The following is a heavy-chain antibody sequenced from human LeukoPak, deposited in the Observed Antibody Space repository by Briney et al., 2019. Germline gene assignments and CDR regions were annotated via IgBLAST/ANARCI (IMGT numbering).Heavy chain of an antibody. D-gene: IGHD3-10*01. V-gene: IGHV2-5*01. CDR2: NYWNNDK. CDR1: GGPISSYYW. CDR3: AHKGRGSGSYTV. Sequence: TLSLTCTVSGGPISSYYWSWIRQPPGKALEWLAVNYWNNDKSYSPSLKSRLTITKDTSKNQVVLIMTNLDPVDTATYYCAHKGRGSGSYTVWGKGTLVTVSS. J-gene: IGHJ4*02.